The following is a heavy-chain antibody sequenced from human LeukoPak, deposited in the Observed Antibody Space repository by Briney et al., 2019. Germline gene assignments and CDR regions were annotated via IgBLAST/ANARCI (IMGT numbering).Heavy chain of an antibody. J-gene: IGHJ4*02. Sequence: PGGSLRLSCAASGFTFSSYGMHWVRQAPGKGLEWVAVISYDGSNKYYADSVKGRFTISRDNSKNTLYLQMNSLRAEDTAVYYCARAIVVGATPFDYWGQGTLVTVSS. CDR2: ISYDGSNK. CDR3: ARAIVVGATPFDY. CDR1: GFTFSSYG. D-gene: IGHD1-26*01. V-gene: IGHV3-33*05.